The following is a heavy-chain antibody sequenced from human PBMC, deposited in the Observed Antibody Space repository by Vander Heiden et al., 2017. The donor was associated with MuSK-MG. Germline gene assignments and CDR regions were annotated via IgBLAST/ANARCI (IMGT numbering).Heavy chain of an antibody. CDR1: GFSLRSYA. CDR2: ISGSGGTT. CDR3: AKDRISDSSGYYYLFYFDY. Sequence: EVQLLESGGGLVQPGGFLRLSCAATGFSLRSYAMSWVRLAPGKGLGWVSTISGSGGTTYYADAVKGRFAISRDNSKNTLYLQMNSLRAEDTAVYYCAKDRISDSSGYYYLFYFDYWGQGTLVTVSS. D-gene: IGHD3-22*01. V-gene: IGHV3-23*01. J-gene: IGHJ4*02.